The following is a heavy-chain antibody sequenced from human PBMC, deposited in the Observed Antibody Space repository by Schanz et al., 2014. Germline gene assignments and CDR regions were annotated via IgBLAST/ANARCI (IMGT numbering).Heavy chain of an antibody. CDR2: IWYDGSTK. Sequence: QAQLMESGGGVVQPGTSLILSCSVSGFSLNTYGIHWFRQPAGKGLEWVAVIWYDGSTKYYADSVKGRFTISRDNSKNTLYLQMNSLRADDTAVYFCARAHGNNWYGKGLDYWGQGTQVTVSS. V-gene: IGHV3-33*01. CDR1: GFSLNTYG. J-gene: IGHJ4*02. CDR3: ARAHGNNWYGKGLDY. D-gene: IGHD1-1*01.